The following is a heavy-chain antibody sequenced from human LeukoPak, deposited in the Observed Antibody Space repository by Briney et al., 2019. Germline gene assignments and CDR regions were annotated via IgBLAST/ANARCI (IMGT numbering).Heavy chain of an antibody. D-gene: IGHD4-17*01. J-gene: IGHJ3*02. Sequence: ASVKVSCKASGYTFTGYYMHWVRQAPGQGLEWMGIINPSGGSTSYAQKFQGRVTMTRDMSISTAYMELSRLRSDDTAVYYCAYGGDAFDIWGQGTMVTVSS. V-gene: IGHV1-46*01. CDR2: INPSGGST. CDR3: AYGGDAFDI. CDR1: GYTFTGYY.